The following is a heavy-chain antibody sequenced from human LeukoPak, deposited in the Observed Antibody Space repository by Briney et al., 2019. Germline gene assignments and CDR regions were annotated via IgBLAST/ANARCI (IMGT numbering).Heavy chain of an antibody. J-gene: IGHJ3*02. CDR3: ARDLRGQRFVGFDI. Sequence: GGSLRLSCAASGFTFSRYWMSWVRQAPGKGLEWVANIKQDGGEIYYVDSVKGRFTISRDNAKNSLYLQMNSLRAEDTAVYYCARDLRGQRFVGFDIWGQGTMVTVSS. D-gene: IGHD1-1*01. CDR2: IKQDGGEI. V-gene: IGHV3-7*01. CDR1: GFTFSRYW.